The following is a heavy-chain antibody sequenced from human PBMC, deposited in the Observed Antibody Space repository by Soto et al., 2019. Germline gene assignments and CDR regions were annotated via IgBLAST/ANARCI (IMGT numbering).Heavy chain of an antibody. CDR2: ISYDGSNK. J-gene: IGHJ6*02. Sequence: SLRLSCAASGFTFSSYAMHWVRQAPGKGLEWVAVISYDGSNKYYADSVKGRFTISRDNSKNTLYLQMNSLRAEDTAVYYCARDTVAEGATRTEYYYGMDVWGQGTTVTVSS. CDR3: ARDTVAEGATRTEYYYGMDV. CDR1: GFTFSSYA. V-gene: IGHV3-30-3*01. D-gene: IGHD1-26*01.